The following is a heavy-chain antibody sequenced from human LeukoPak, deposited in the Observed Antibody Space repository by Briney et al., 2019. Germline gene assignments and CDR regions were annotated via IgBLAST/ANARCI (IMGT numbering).Heavy chain of an antibody. J-gene: IGHJ3*02. Sequence: SETLSLTCTVSGYTISSGYYWGWIRQPPGKGLEWIGYIYHSGSTYYNPSLKSRVTISVDRSKNQFSLKLSSVTAADTAVYYCARDYCSSTSCYHEAFDIWGQGTMVTVSS. D-gene: IGHD2-2*01. V-gene: IGHV4-38-2*02. CDR1: GYTISSGYY. CDR3: ARDYCSSTSCYHEAFDI. CDR2: IYHSGST.